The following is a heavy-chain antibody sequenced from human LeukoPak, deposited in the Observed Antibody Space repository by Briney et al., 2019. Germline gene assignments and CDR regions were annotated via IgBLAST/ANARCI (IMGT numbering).Heavy chain of an antibody. J-gene: IGHJ3*02. CDR2: IYSGGTT. CDR3: ARDKGSASWHPDAFDI. Sequence: PGGSLRLSCAASEFSVSSTYMSWVRQAPGRGLEWVSIIYSGGTTYYADSVTGRFTISRDNSKNTLYLQMNSLRAEDTAVYYCARDKGSASWHPDAFDIWGQGTMVTVSS. V-gene: IGHV3-53*01. D-gene: IGHD2-2*01. CDR1: EFSVSSTY.